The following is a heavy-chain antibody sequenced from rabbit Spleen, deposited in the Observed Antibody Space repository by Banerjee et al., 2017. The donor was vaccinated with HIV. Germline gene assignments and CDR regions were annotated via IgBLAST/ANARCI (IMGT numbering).Heavy chain of an antibody. CDR1: GFSFSGILY. CDR3: ARNYVNVLDP. V-gene: IGHV1S45*01. D-gene: IGHD1-1*01. Sequence: QQQLEESGGGLVKPGGTLTLTCTASGFSFSGILYMCWVRQAPGKGLEWIACIDTGDGDTYFANWAKGRFTISKTSSTTVTLQMTSLTAADTTTYFCARNYVNVLDPWGPGTLVTVS. CDR2: IDTGDGDT. J-gene: IGHJ2*01.